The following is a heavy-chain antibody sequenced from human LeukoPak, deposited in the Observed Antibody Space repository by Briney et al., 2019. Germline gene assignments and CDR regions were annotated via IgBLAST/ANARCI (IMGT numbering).Heavy chain of an antibody. J-gene: IGHJ4*02. V-gene: IGHV3-7*03. CDR3: AKDSRTVYDSSWLFYFDW. CDR2: IKQDGSEK. D-gene: IGHD6-13*01. CDR1: GFTFISYW. Sequence: PGGSLRLSCAASGFTFISYWMSWVRQAPGKGLEWVANIKQDGSEKYYVGSVKGRFTISRDNAKNSLYLQMNSLRVEDTAVYYCAKDSRTVYDSSWLFYFDWWGQGTLVTVSS.